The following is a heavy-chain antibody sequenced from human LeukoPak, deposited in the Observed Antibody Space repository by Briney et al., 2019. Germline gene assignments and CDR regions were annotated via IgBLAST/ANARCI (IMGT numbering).Heavy chain of an antibody. V-gene: IGHV3-48*03. CDR1: GFTFSSYE. Sequence: GGSLRLSCAASGFTFSSYEMNWVRQARGKGREWVSYISSSGSTIYYADSVKGRFTISRDNAKNSLYLQMNSLRAEDTAVYYCARTYPDYDFWSGYYRGAYYFDYWGQGTLVTVSS. CDR2: ISSSGSTI. J-gene: IGHJ4*02. D-gene: IGHD3-3*01. CDR3: ARTYPDYDFWSGYYRGAYYFDY.